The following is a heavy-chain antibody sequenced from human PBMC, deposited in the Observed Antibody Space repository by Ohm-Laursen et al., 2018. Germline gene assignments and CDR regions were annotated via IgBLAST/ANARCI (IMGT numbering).Heavy chain of an antibody. CDR1: GGSISSYY. D-gene: IGHD4-17*01. V-gene: IGHV4-4*07. CDR3: ARDRNAGRWGTTDYFDY. CDR2: IYSSGIT. Sequence: SETLSLTCTVSGGSISSYYWSWIRQPAGKGLEWIGHIYSSGITNYNPSLKSRVTMSVDTSKNQFSLKVSSVTAEDTAVYYCARDRNAGRWGTTDYFDYWGQGTLVTVSS. J-gene: IGHJ4*02.